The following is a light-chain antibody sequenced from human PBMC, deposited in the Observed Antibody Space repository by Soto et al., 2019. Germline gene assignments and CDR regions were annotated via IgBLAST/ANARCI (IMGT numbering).Light chain of an antibody. CDR3: QHYNSYSEA. CDR2: KAS. V-gene: IGKV1-5*03. CDR1: QTIXSR. J-gene: IGKJ1*01. Sequence: DIQMTQSPSTLSGSVGDRVTITCRASQTIXSRFGWYQQKPGKAPKLLXYKASTLKRGVPSRLSGSGSGTEFTLPISSLQPDDFANYYCQHYNSYSEAFGQGTKVDIK.